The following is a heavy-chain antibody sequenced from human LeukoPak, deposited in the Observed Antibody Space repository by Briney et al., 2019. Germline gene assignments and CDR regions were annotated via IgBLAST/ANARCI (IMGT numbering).Heavy chain of an antibody. Sequence: SESLSLTCTVSGGSISSYYWSWIRQPPGKGLEWIGYIYYSGSTNYNPSLKSRVTISVDTSKNQFSLKLSSVTAADTAVYYCARDSGKSGYDFWSGYHYFDYWGQGTLVTVSS. CDR1: GGSISSYY. CDR3: ARDSGKSGYDFWSGYHYFDY. J-gene: IGHJ4*02. CDR2: IYYSGST. D-gene: IGHD3-3*01. V-gene: IGHV4-59*01.